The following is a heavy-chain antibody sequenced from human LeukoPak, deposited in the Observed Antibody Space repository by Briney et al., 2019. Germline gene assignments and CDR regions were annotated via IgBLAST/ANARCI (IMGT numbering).Heavy chain of an antibody. CDR3: ARRRMVRGVTLFCFDP. V-gene: IGHV1-8*01. Sequence: ASVKVSCKASGYTFTSYDINWVRQATGQGLEWMGWMNPNSGNTGYAQKFQGRVTMTRNTSISTAYMELSSLRSEDTAVYYCARRRMVRGVTLFCFDPWGQGTLVTVSS. CDR2: MNPNSGNT. J-gene: IGHJ5*02. CDR1: GYTFTSYD. D-gene: IGHD3-10*01.